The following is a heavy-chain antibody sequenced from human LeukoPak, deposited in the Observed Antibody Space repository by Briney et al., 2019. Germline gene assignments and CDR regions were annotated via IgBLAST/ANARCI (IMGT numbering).Heavy chain of an antibody. CDR1: GGSFSGYY. CDR2: INHSGST. Sequence: SETLSLTCAVYGGSFSGYYWSWIRQPPGKGLEWIGEINHSGSTNYNPSLKSRVTISVDTSKNQFSLKLSSETAADTAVYYCARVGVWGSYRTRGGYWGQGTLVTVSS. V-gene: IGHV4-34*01. J-gene: IGHJ4*02. CDR3: ARVGVWGSYRTRGGY. D-gene: IGHD3-16*02.